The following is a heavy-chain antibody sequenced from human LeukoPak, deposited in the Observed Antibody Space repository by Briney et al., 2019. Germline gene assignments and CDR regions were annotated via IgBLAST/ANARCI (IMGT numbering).Heavy chain of an antibody. V-gene: IGHV4-39*07. CDR2: IYYSGST. CDR1: GGSIRSSSGYY. CDR3: ARASPPDSLLRYFDWLSTDY. Sequence: SETLSLTCTVSGGSIRSSSGYYWAWIRQPPGQGLEWIGSIYYSGSTYYNPSLKSRVTISVDTTKNQFSLKVRSMTAADTAVYYCARASPPDSLLRYFDWLSTDYWGQGTLVTVSS. J-gene: IGHJ4*02. D-gene: IGHD3-9*01.